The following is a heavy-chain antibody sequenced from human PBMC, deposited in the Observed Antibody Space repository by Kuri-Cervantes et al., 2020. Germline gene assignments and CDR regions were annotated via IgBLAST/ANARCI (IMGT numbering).Heavy chain of an antibody. CDR1: GYNFISYY. J-gene: IGHJ4*02. CDR2: IIPIFGTA. V-gene: IGHV1-69*13. CDR3: ARGNGVVAATRGFQLDY. Sequence: SVKVSCKASGYNFISYYMHWVRQAPGQGLEWMGGIIPIFGTANYAQKFQGRVTITADESTSTAYMELSSLRSEDTAVYYCARGNGVVAATRGFQLDYWGQGTLVTVSS. D-gene: IGHD2-15*01.